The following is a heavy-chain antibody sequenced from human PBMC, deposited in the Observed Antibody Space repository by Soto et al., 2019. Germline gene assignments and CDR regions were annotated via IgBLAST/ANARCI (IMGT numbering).Heavy chain of an antibody. Sequence: EVQLVESGGGLIQPGGSLRLSCAPSGFTVSSYYMSWVRQAPGKSLGWVSGIYSGGTTYYADSVKGRITISRDKSKNTLHLQMTSLRAEATAVYYCARAGGGDCFYAFDIWGQGTMVTVSS. D-gene: IGHD2-21*02. V-gene: IGHV3-53*01. J-gene: IGHJ3*02. CDR3: ARAGGGDCFYAFDI. CDR1: GFTVSSYY. CDR2: IYSGGTT.